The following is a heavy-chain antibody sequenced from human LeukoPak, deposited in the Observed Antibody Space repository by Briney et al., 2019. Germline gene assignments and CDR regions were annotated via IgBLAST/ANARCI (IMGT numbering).Heavy chain of an antibody. CDR1: GLTFSSYE. CDR2: ICTSGVNI. D-gene: IGHD4-17*01. V-gene: IGHV3-48*03. CDR3: ATLYGRDY. J-gene: IGHJ4*02. Sequence: GGSLRLSCAASGLTFSSYEMNWVRQAPGKGLEWVSYICTSGVNIYYADSVRGRFTISRDNAKSSVYLQMNSLTAEDTAIYYCATLYGRDYWGQGTPVTVSS.